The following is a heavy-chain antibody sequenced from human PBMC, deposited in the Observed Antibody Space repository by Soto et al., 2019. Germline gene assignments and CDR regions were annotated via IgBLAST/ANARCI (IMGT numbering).Heavy chain of an antibody. V-gene: IGHV3-48*03. CDR1: GFTFSSYE. CDR2: ISSSGSTI. J-gene: IGHJ4*02. Sequence: GESLKISCAASGFTFSSYEMNWVRQAPGKGLEWASYISSSGSTIYYADSVKGRFTISRDNAKNSLYLQMNSLGAEDTAVYYCARDPSPENHEAVAGKVDYWGQGTLVTVSS. CDR3: ARDPSPENHEAVAGKVDY. D-gene: IGHD6-19*01.